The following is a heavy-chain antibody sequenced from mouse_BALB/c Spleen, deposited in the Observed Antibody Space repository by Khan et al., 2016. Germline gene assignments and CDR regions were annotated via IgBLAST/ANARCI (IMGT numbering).Heavy chain of an antibody. V-gene: IGHV14-3*02. CDR3: ARSRVYDAYYGYAMDY. J-gene: IGHJ4*01. CDR1: GFNIKDTY. Sequence: VQLQQSGAELVKPGASVKLSCTASGFNIKDTYMHWVKQRPEQGLEWIGRIDPANGNTKYDPKFQGKATITADTSYNTAYLQLSSLTSEDTAVXYWARSRVYDAYYGYAMDYWGQGTSVTVSS. D-gene: IGHD2-3*01. CDR2: IDPANGNT.